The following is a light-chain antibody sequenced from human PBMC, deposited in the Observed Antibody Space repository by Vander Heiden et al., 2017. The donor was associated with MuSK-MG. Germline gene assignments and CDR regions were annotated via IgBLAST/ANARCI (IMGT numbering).Light chain of an antibody. V-gene: IGKV3-20*01. J-gene: IGKJ1*01. CDR1: QSIGSSY. CDR2: GAS. CDR3: QHDGNAQT. Sequence: EIVLTQSPGTLSLSPGERVTLSCRASQSIGSSYLAWYQQKPGQAPRFLIYGASNRATGIPDRFSGSWFGTDFTLTISRLETEDFAMYYCQHDGNAQTFGQGTKVEIK.